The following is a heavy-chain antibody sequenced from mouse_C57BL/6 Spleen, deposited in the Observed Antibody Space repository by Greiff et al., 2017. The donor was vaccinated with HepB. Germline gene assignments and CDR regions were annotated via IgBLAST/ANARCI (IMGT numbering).Heavy chain of an antibody. J-gene: IGHJ2*01. CDR3: TRRGTTVVDYFDY. V-gene: IGHV1-15*01. CDR2: LDPETGGT. D-gene: IGHD1-1*01. CDR1: GYTFTDYE. Sequence: VQLVESGAELVRPGASVTLSCKASGYTFTDYEMHWVKQTPVHGLEWIGALDPETGGTAYNQKFKGKAILTADKSSSTAYMELRSLTSEDSAVYYCTRRGTTVVDYFDYWGQGTTLTVSS.